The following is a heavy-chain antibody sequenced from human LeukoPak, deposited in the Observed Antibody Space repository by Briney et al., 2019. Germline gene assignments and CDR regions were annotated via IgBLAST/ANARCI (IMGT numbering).Heavy chain of an antibody. CDR3: ARDGGYCSSTSCYVFDY. CDR2: ISSSSSYI. CDR1: GFTFSSYS. Sequence: GGSLRLSCAASGFTFSSYSMNWDRQAPGKGLEWVSSISSSSSYIYYADSVKGRFTISRDNAKNSLYLQMNSLRAEDTAVYYCARDGGYCSSTSCYVFDYWGQGTLVTVSS. V-gene: IGHV3-21*01. D-gene: IGHD2-2*01. J-gene: IGHJ4*02.